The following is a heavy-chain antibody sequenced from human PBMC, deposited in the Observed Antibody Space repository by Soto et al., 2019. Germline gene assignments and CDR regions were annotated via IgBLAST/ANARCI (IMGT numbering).Heavy chain of an antibody. CDR2: FDPEDGET. J-gene: IGHJ4*02. Sequence: ASVKVSCKVAGYTLTELSMHWVRQAPGKGLEWMGGFDPEDGETIYAQKFQGRVTMTEDTSTDTAYMELSSLRSEDTAVYYCAMSSILTSANSSDYWGQGTLVTVSS. D-gene: IGHD2-15*01. CDR1: GYTLTELS. V-gene: IGHV1-24*01. CDR3: AMSSILTSANSSDY.